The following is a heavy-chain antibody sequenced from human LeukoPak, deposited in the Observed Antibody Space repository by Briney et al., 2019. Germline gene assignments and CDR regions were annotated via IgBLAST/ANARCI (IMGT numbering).Heavy chain of an antibody. CDR2: INHSGST. CDR1: GGSFSGYY. V-gene: IGHV4-34*01. CDR3: AREKWELPYNWFDP. Sequence: SETLSLTCAVHGGSFSGYYWGWIRQPPGKGLEWIGEINHSGSTNYNPSLKSRVTISVDTSKNQFSLKLSSVTAADTAVYYCAREKWELPYNWFDPWGQGTLVTVSS. J-gene: IGHJ5*02. D-gene: IGHD1-26*01.